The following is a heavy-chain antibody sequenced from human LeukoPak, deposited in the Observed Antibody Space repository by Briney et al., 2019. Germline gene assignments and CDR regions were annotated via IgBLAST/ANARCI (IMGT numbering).Heavy chain of an antibody. CDR3: YCAVEDY. V-gene: IGHV3-9*01. D-gene: IGHD2-15*01. J-gene: IGHJ4*02. Sequence: PGGSLRLSCAASGFTFDDYAMHWVRQAPGKGLEWVSGISWNSGSIGYADSVKGRFTISRDDAKNSLYLQMNSLRAEDTAVYYCYCAVEDYWGQGTLVTVSS. CDR2: ISWNSGSI. CDR1: GFTFDDYA.